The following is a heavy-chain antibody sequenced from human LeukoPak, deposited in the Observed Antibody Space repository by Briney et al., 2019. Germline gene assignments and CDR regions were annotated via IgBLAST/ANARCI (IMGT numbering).Heavy chain of an antibody. CDR2: ISGSGGIT. Sequence: GGSLRLSCAGSGITFRSYAMTWVRQAPGKGLEWVSAISGSGGITYYADSVKGRFTISRDKSNNTLYLQMNSLRAEDTAVYYCAKTGDYFDSTDYYRPDAFDIWGEGTMVTVSS. V-gene: IGHV3-23*01. D-gene: IGHD3-22*01. CDR1: GITFRSYA. J-gene: IGHJ3*02. CDR3: AKTGDYFDSTDYYRPDAFDI.